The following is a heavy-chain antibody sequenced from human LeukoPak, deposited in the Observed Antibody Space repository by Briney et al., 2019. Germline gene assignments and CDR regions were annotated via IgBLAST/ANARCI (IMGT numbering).Heavy chain of an antibody. D-gene: IGHD5-24*01. V-gene: IGHV4-31*03. CDR3: ARARDGYNFGAFDI. CDR2: IYYSGST. J-gene: IGHJ3*02. Sequence: PSQTLSLTCTVSGGSISSGGYYWSWIRQHPGKGLEWIGYIYYSGSTYYNPSLKSRVTISVDTSKNQFSLKLSSVTAADTAVYCCARARDGYNFGAFDIWDQGTMVTVSS. CDR1: GGSISSGGYY.